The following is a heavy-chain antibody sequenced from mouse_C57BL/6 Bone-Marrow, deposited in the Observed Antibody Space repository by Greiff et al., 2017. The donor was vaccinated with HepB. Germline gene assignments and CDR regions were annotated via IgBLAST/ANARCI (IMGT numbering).Heavy chain of an antibody. CDR3: VGEGPTVVAPFAY. Sequence: EVKLLESGGGLVQPKGSLKLSCAASGFSFNTYAMNWVRQAPGKGLEWVARIRSKSNNYATYYADSVKDRFTISRDDSESMLYLQMNNLKTEDTAMYYCVGEGPTVVAPFAYWGQGTLVTVSA. D-gene: IGHD1-1*01. J-gene: IGHJ3*01. CDR1: GFSFNTYA. CDR2: IRSKSNNYAT. V-gene: IGHV10-1*01.